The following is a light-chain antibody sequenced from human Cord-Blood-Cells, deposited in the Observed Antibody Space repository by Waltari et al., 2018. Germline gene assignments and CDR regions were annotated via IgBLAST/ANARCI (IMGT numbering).Light chain of an antibody. CDR2: GAS. Sequence: VLTQSPGTLSLSPGERATLSCRASQSVSSSYLAWYQQKPGQAPRLLIYGASSRATGIPDRVSGSGSGTDFTLTISRLEPEDFAVYYCQQYGSSFGQGTKLEIK. J-gene: IGKJ2*01. CDR3: QQYGSS. V-gene: IGKV3-20*01. CDR1: QSVSSSY.